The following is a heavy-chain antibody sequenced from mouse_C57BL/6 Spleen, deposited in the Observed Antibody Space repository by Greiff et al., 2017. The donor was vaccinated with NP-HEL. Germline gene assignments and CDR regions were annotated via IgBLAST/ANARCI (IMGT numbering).Heavy chain of an antibody. V-gene: IGHV5-17*01. CDR2: ISSGSSTI. CDR1: GFTFSDYG. CDR3: ARGYFDV. Sequence: EVQVVESGGGLVKPGGSLKLSCAASGFTFSDYGMHWVRQAPEKGLEWVAYISSGSSTIYYADTVQGRFTISRDNAKNTLFLQMTSLRSEDTAMYYCARGYFDVWGTGTTVTVSS. J-gene: IGHJ1*03.